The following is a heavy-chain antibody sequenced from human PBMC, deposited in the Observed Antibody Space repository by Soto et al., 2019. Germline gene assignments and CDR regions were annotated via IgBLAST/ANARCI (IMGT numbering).Heavy chain of an antibody. Sequence: PGGSLRLSCAASGFTFSSYAMSWVRQAPGKGLEWVSAISGSGGSTYYADSVKGRFTISRDNSKNTLYLQMNSLRAEDTAVYYCAKESRDSSGYYSYYFDYWGQGTLVTVSS. J-gene: IGHJ4*02. V-gene: IGHV3-23*01. CDR2: ISGSGGST. D-gene: IGHD3-22*01. CDR3: AKESRDSSGYYSYYFDY. CDR1: GFTFSSYA.